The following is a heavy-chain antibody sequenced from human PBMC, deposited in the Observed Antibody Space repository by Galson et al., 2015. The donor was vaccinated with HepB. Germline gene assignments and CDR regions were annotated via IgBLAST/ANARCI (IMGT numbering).Heavy chain of an antibody. D-gene: IGHD3-22*01. Sequence: SLRLSCAASGFTFSTYGMHWVRQAPGKGLEWVAFIRYNGNLEYYADSVKGRFIISRDNSKNTLYLQMNSLRAEDTAVYYCAKGSLIVVSTDFWGQGTLVTVSS. J-gene: IGHJ4*02. V-gene: IGHV3-30*02. CDR1: GFTFSTYG. CDR3: AKGSLIVVSTDF. CDR2: IRYNGNLE.